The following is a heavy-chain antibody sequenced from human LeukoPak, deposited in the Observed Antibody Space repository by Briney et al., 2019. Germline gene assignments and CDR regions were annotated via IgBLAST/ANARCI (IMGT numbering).Heavy chain of an antibody. CDR2: ISWNSGSI. D-gene: IGHD1-26*01. CDR1: GFTFSKHA. J-gene: IGHJ4*02. CDR3: AKEWDSGRKAFDY. V-gene: IGHV3-9*01. Sequence: GGSLRLSCETSGFTFSKHALNWVRQAPGKGLEWVSGISWNSGSIGYADSVKGRFTISRDNAKNSLYLQMNSLRAEDTALYYCAKEWDSGRKAFDYWGQGTLVTVSS.